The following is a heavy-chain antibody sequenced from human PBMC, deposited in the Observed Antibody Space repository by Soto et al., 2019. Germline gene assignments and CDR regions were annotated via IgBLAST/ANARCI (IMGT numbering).Heavy chain of an antibody. CDR2: IYTSGST. D-gene: IGHD2-15*01. CDR3: ARGPSTMGGNTLYY. CDR1: GGSISSYY. J-gene: IGHJ4*02. V-gene: IGHV4-4*07. Sequence: QVQLQESGPGLVKPSETLSLTCTVSGGSISSYYWSWIRQPAGKGLEWIGRIYTSGSTNYNPSLNIRVTMSVDTSKNQFSLKLSSVTAADTAVYSCARGPSTMGGNTLYYWGQGTLVTVSS.